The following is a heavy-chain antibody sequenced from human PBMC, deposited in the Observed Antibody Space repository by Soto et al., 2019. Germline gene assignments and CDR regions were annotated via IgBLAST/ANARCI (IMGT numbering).Heavy chain of an antibody. CDR3: ARARHIVLMVYAGYYDMEV. CDR1: GYTVTGYY. Sequence: ASVKASCKASGYTVTGYYMHWVRQAPGQGLEWMGWINPNSGGTNYAQKFKGRVTMTRDTSISTAYMELSRLRSDDTAVYYCARARHIVLMVYAGYYDMEVLGQGTMVAIFS. J-gene: IGHJ6*01. D-gene: IGHD2-8*01. V-gene: IGHV1-2*02. CDR2: INPNSGGT.